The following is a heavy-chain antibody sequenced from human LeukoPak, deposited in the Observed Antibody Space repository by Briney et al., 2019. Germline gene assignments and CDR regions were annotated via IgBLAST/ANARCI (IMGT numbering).Heavy chain of an antibody. CDR1: GGSISSYY. V-gene: IGHV4-59*01. CDR3: AGGWINLGGNWFDP. J-gene: IGHJ5*02. CDR2: IYYSGST. Sequence: PSETLSLTCTVSGGSISSYYWSWIRQPPGKGLEWIGYIYYSGSTNYNPSLKSRVTISVDTSKNQFSLKLSSVTAADTAVYYCAGGWINLGGNWFDPWGQGTLVTVSS. D-gene: IGHD3-16*01.